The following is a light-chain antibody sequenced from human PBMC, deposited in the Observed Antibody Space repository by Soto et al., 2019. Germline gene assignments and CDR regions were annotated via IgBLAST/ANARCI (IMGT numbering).Light chain of an antibody. Sequence: EIVLTQSPGNLSLSPGERATLSCRASQSVSSSYLAWYQQKRGQAPRLLIYGASSRATGIPDRFRGSGSGTDFTLTITRLEPEDFALYYCQQFGDSLTFGGGTMVEIK. CDR1: QSVSSSY. V-gene: IGKV3-20*01. CDR2: GAS. CDR3: QQFGDSLT. J-gene: IGKJ4*02.